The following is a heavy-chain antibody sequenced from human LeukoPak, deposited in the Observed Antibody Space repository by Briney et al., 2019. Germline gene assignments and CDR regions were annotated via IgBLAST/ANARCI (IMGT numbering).Heavy chain of an antibody. D-gene: IGHD3-10*01. Sequence: PGRTLTLTCTASGFTFSSYGMHWVRQAPGKGLEWVADISYDGSNKYYADSVKGRFTTSRDNSKNTLYPQMSSLRAEDTAVYYFAKSINMVRGVIILEDAFDIWGQGTMVTVSS. CDR1: GFTFSSYG. CDR2: ISYDGSNK. J-gene: IGHJ3*02. V-gene: IGHV3-30*18. CDR3: AKSINMVRGVIILEDAFDI.